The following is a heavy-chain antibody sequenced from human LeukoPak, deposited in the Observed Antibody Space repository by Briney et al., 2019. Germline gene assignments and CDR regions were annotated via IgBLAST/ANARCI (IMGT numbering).Heavy chain of an antibody. CDR3: GRHGTWGSY. CDR2: IDYSGST. CDR1: GGSISTSGYY. J-gene: IGHJ4*02. Sequence: SETLSLTCTVSGGSISTSGYYWGWIRQPPGKGLEWIGSIDYSGSTYYNPSLKSRVTISVDTSKNQFSLKLSSVTAADTAVYYCGRHGTWGSYWGQGTLVTVSS. D-gene: IGHD3-16*01. V-gene: IGHV4-39*01.